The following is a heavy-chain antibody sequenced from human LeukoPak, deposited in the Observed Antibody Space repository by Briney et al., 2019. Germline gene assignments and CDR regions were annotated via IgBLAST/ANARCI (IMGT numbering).Heavy chain of an antibody. J-gene: IGHJ4*02. Sequence: GGSLRLSCAASGFIFSSYGMHWVRQAPGKGLEWVTFTRYDGGSKYYADSVKGRFTISRDNSKNTLHLQMNSLRPEDTAVYYCAEEGSTSPFDYWGQGTLVTVSS. D-gene: IGHD1-26*01. CDR1: GFIFSSYG. CDR3: AEEGSTSPFDY. V-gene: IGHV3-30*02. CDR2: TRYDGGSK.